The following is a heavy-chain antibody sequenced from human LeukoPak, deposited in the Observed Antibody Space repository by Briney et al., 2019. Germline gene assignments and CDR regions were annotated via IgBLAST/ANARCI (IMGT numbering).Heavy chain of an antibody. J-gene: IGHJ3*02. CDR2: INPNSGGT. CDR1: GGTFTGYY. Sequence: ASVKVSCKASGGTFTGYYMHWVRQAPGQGLEWMGWINPNSGGTDYAQKFQGRVTMTRDTSISTAYMELSRLRPDDTAVYYCARGPRGITIFGVVPGAFDIWGQGTMVTVSS. CDR3: ARGPRGITIFGVVPGAFDI. D-gene: IGHD3-3*01. V-gene: IGHV1-2*02.